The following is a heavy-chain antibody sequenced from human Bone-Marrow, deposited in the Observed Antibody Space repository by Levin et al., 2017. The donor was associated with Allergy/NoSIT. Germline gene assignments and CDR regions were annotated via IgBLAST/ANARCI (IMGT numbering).Heavy chain of an antibody. CDR1: GYAFTTHY. CDR2: IFPGASDT. CDR3: SCPLTRGGYDRNAFDV. V-gene: IGHV5-51*01. J-gene: IGHJ3*01. Sequence: GESLKISCKASGYAFTTHYIAWLRQMPGKGLQWVGAIFPGASDTRYSTSFRGRVTISADKSSPTTYLHWSSMEASTTAIYFCSCPLTRGGYDRNAFDVWGQGTMITVSS. D-gene: IGHD3-16*01.